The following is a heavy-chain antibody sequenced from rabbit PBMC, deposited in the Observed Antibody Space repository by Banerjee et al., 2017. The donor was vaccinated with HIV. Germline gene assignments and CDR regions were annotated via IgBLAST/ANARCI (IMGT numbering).Heavy chain of an antibody. J-gene: IGHJ4*01. Sequence: QELVESGGGLVQPGGSLKLSCKASGIDFNRYGIAWVRQAPGKGLEWIAYIDPGFGSTNYANSVKGRFTISSDNAQNTVYLQLNSLTAADTATYFCVRDPYASSTGYPYYFNLWGQGTLVTVS. CDR1: GIDFNRYG. CDR2: IDPGFGST. V-gene: IGHV1S7*01. CDR3: VRDPYASSTGYPYYFNL. D-gene: IGHD1-1*01.